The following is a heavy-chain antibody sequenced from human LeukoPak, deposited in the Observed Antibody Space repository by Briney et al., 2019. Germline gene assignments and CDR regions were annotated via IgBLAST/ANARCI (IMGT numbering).Heavy chain of an antibody. V-gene: IGHV3-23*01. CDR2: ISGSGGST. J-gene: IGHJ3*02. CDR1: GFTFSSYA. Sequence: GGSLRLSCAASGFTFSSYAMSWVRQAPGKGLEWVSAISGSGGSTYYADSVKGRFTISRDNSKNTLYLQMNSLRAEDTAVYYCAKGRVYCSSTSCYLRPNAFDIWGQGTMVTVSS. CDR3: AKGRVYCSSTSCYLRPNAFDI. D-gene: IGHD2-2*01.